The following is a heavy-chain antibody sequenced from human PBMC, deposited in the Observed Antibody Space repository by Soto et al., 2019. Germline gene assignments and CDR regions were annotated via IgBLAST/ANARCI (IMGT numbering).Heavy chain of an antibody. CDR2: ISATGGGT. CDR3: AKDRRAGGNSAFYFDF. CDR1: GFKFSNYA. V-gene: IGHV3-23*01. J-gene: IGHJ4*02. Sequence: QAVGSLRLSCAASGFKFSNYAMSWVRQAPGKGLEWVSLISATGGGTYYADSVKGRFTISRDNSHNTLYLQVHSLTAEDTAVYYCAKDRRAGGNSAFYFDFWGQGAQVTVSS. D-gene: IGHD3-16*01.